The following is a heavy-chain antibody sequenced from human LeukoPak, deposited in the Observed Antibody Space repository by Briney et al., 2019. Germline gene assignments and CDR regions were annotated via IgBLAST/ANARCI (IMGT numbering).Heavy chain of an antibody. D-gene: IGHD3-22*01. Sequence: ASVKVTCKASGYTFIDYYIHWVRQPPAQGLEWMGTIDPHSGGTSYAQKFQGRVSMNRDTSISTASRELSWLRSDDTAVYYCAREYYDTTGRKHAFDIWGQGTMVTVSS. CDR3: AREYYDTTGRKHAFDI. J-gene: IGHJ3*02. V-gene: IGHV1-2*02. CDR1: GYTFIDYY. CDR2: IDPHSGGT.